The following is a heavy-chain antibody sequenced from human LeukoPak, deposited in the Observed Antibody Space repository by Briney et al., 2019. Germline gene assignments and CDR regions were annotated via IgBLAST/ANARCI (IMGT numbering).Heavy chain of an antibody. CDR3: ARTGKYYYGSS. J-gene: IGHJ4*02. CDR2: ISSSSSTI. CDR1: GFTFSSYS. Sequence: GGSLRLSCAASGFTFSSYSMNWVRQAPGKGLEWVSYISSSSSTIYYADSVKGRFTISRDNAKNSLYLQMNSLRAEDTAVYYCARTGKYYYGSSWGQGTLVTVSS. D-gene: IGHD3-10*01. V-gene: IGHV3-48*01.